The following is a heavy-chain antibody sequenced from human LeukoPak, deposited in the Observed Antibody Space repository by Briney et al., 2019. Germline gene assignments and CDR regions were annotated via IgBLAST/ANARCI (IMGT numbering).Heavy chain of an antibody. Sequence: GGPLRLSCAASGFTFSSYGMHWVRQAPGKGLEWVAVIWYDGSNKYYADSVKGRFTISRDNSKNTLYLQMSSLRAEDTAVYYCRADNNEFDYWGQGTLVTVSS. J-gene: IGHJ4*02. CDR2: IWYDGSNK. CDR3: RADNNEFDY. V-gene: IGHV3-33*01. D-gene: IGHD1-1*01. CDR1: GFTFSSYG.